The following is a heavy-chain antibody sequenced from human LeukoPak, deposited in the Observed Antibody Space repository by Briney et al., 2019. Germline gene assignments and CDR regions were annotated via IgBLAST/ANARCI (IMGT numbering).Heavy chain of an antibody. CDR1: GITVSNYD. V-gene: IGHV3-23*01. D-gene: IGHD6-6*01. J-gene: IGHJ4*02. CDR3: ARRGGSSSRRSPIDY. Sequence: PGGSLRLSCVVSGITVSNYDMSWVRQAPGKGLEWVSGIRESGGGTNYADSVKGRFIISRDTSKNTVYLQMNGLRAEDTAVYYCARRGGSSSRRSPIDYWGQGTLVTVSS. CDR2: IRESGGGT.